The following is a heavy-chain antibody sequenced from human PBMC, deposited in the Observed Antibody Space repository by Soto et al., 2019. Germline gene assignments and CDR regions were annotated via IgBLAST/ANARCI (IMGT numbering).Heavy chain of an antibody. CDR1: GGTFSSYA. J-gene: IGHJ6*02. CDR3: ARFNVFKGPQRDENTVTTVGDYYYGMDV. CDR2: IIPIFGTA. V-gene: IGHV1-69*13. Sequence: ASVKVSCKASGGTFSSYAISWVRQAPGQGLEWMGGIIPIFGTANYAQKFQGRVTITADESTSTAYMELGSLRSEDTAVYYCARFNVFKGPQRDENTVTTVGDYYYGMDVWGQGTTVTVSS. D-gene: IGHD4-17*01.